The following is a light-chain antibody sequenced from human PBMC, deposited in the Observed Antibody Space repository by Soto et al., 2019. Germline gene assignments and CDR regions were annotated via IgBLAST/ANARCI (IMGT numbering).Light chain of an antibody. J-gene: IGKJ5*01. Sequence: DIQMTQSPSSLSASVGYRVTITCRASQSISSYLNWYQQKPGKAPKLLIYAASSLQSGVPSRFSGSGSGTDFTLTISSLQPEDFATYYCQKANSFPLNFGQGKRLEIK. CDR3: QKANSFPLN. V-gene: IGKV1-39*01. CDR1: QSISSY. CDR2: AAS.